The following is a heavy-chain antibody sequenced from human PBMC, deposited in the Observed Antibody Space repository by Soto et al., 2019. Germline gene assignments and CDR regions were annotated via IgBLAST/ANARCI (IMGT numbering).Heavy chain of an antibody. J-gene: IGHJ4*02. V-gene: IGHV1-3*01. D-gene: IGHD6-19*01. Sequence: ASVKLSRKASGYTFTSYAMHWVRQAPGQRLEWMGWINAGNGNTKYSQKFQGRVTITRDTSASTAYMELSSLRSEDTAVCYCARASSGWYHPYDYWGQGTLVTVSS. CDR1: GYTFTSYA. CDR3: ARASSGWYHPYDY. CDR2: INAGNGNT.